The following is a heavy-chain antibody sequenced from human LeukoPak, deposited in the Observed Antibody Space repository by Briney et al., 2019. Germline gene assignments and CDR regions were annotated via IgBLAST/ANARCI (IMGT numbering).Heavy chain of an antibody. Sequence: ASVKVSCKASGYTFTSFDIYWVRQATGQGLEWMGWMNPNSGNTGYAQKFQGRVTMTRNTSISTAYMELSSLRSEDTAVYYCARGNVLRFLEWFTPAYYYYYMDVWGKGTTVTVSS. CDR1: GYTFTSFD. CDR2: MNPNSGNT. J-gene: IGHJ6*03. D-gene: IGHD3-3*01. V-gene: IGHV1-8*01. CDR3: ARGNVLRFLEWFTPAYYYYYMDV.